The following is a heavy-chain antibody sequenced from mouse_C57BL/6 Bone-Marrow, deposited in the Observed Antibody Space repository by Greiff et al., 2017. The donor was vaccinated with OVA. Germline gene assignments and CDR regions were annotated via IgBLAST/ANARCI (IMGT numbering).Heavy chain of an antibody. J-gene: IGHJ3*01. CDR2: IHPNSGST. CDR1: GYTFTSYW. Sequence: QVQLQQPGAELVKPGASVKLSCKASGYTFTSYWMHWVKQRPGQGLEWIGMIHPNSGSTNYNEKFKSKATLTEDKSSSTAYMQLSSLTSEDSAVYYCARWLLAWFAYWGQGTLVTVSA. CDR3: ARWLLAWFAY. D-gene: IGHD2-3*01. V-gene: IGHV1-64*01.